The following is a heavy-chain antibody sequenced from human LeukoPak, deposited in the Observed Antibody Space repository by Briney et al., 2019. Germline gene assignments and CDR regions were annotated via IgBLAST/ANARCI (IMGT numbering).Heavy chain of an antibody. J-gene: IGHJ4*02. CDR2: ISSSGSTI. Sequence: GGSLRLSCAASGFTFSSYVMNWVRQAPGKGLEWVSYISSSGSTIYYADSVKGRFTISRDNAKNSLYLQMNSLRAEDTAVYYCARRAGAYSHPYDYWGQGTLVTVSS. V-gene: IGHV3-48*03. CDR3: ARRAGAYSHPYDY. D-gene: IGHD4/OR15-4a*01. CDR1: GFTFSSYV.